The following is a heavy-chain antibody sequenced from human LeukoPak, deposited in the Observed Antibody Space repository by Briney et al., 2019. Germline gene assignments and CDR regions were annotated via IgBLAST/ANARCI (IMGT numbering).Heavy chain of an antibody. CDR2: IRYDGSNK. CDR1: GFTFSSYG. J-gene: IGHJ4*02. V-gene: IGHV3-30*02. D-gene: IGHD3-3*01. Sequence: GGSLRLSCAASGFTFSSYGMHWVRQAPGKGLEWVAFIRYDGSNKYYADSVKGRFTISRDNSKNTLYLQMNSLRAEDTAVYYCAKDAVRFLEWLSDYWGQGTLVTVSS. CDR3: AKDAVRFLEWLSDY.